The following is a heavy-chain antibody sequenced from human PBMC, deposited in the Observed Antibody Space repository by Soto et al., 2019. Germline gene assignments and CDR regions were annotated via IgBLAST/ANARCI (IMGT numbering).Heavy chain of an antibody. Sequence: SETLSLTCTVSGGSVSGYYWSWVRPPPGKGLEWLGYIHYGGTTMYNPSVKSRVTISVDTPRNQFSLRLYSLTAADTAVYYCTRHAVIPKFQYGLDLWGQGITVTVS. V-gene: IGHV4-59*02. CDR3: TRHAVIPKFQYGLDL. CDR1: GGSVSGYY. CDR2: IHYGGTT. D-gene: IGHD2-2*01. J-gene: IGHJ6*02.